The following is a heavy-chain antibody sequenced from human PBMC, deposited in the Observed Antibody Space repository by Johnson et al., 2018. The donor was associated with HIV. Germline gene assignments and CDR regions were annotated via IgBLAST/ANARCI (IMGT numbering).Heavy chain of an antibody. D-gene: IGHD4/OR15-4a*01. V-gene: IGHV3-30*18. CDR1: GFTFSRNA. J-gene: IGHJ3*02. CDR3: AKTWDDYDDAFDI. CDR2: ISFDGTNK. Sequence: QVQLVESGGGVVQPGRSLGLSCTASGFTFSRNAMHWVRQAPGKGLEWVAVISFDGTNKHYGDSVRGRFTISRDNSKNTLSLQMNSLTTEDTAVYYCAKTWDDYDDAFDIWGQGTMVTVSS.